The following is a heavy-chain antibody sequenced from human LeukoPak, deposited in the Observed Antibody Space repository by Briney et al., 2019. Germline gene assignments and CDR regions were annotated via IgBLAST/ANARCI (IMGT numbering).Heavy chain of an antibody. CDR3: ENLYCSSTTCSYYFDY. D-gene: IGHD2-2*01. Sequence: GGSLRLSCAASGFTFRNCGMHWVRQVPGKGLEWVAFIRSDGTNKYYGDSVKGRFTISRDNSENTLYLQMNSLRPEDTAVYYCENLYCSSTTCSYYFDYWGEGPVVSVSS. CDR2: IRSDGTNK. J-gene: IGHJ4*02. V-gene: IGHV3-30*02. CDR1: GFTFRNCG.